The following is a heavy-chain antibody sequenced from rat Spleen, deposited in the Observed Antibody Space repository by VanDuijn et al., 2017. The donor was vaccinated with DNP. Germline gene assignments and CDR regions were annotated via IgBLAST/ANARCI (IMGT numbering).Heavy chain of an antibody. D-gene: IGHD1-3*01. Sequence: QVQPKESGPGLVQPSQTLSLNCTASGFPLTSYNVHWFRQPPGQGLEWIGAIWSGESTDYNSALKSRLSISRDTSKSQVFLKMNSVQTEDTAMYFCARSLATVAPTGAMDAWGQGTSVTVSS. CDR3: ARSLATVAPTGAMDA. CDR1: GFPLTSYN. J-gene: IGHJ4*01. V-gene: IGHV2-1*01. CDR2: IWSGEST.